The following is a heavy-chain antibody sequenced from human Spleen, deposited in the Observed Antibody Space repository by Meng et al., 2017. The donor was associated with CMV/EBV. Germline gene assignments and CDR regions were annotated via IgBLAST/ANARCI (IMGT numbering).Heavy chain of an antibody. CDR3: ARLPDYYDSRDF. D-gene: IGHD3-22*01. V-gene: IGHV4-34*01. CDR2: INHSGST. J-gene: IGHJ4*02. CDR1: GGSFSGYY. Sequence: HVPLQHWGVGLLQPSETLSLTCAVYGGSFSGYYWSWIRQPPGKGLEWIGEINHSGSTNYNPSLKSRVTISVDTTKNQFSLKLSSVTAADTAVYYCARLPDYYDSRDFWGQGTLVTVSS.